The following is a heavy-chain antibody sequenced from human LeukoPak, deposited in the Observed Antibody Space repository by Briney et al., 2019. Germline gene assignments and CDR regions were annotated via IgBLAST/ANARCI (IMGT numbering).Heavy chain of an antibody. CDR3: ARDGHNWNFDY. Sequence: GASVKVSCKASGYTFTTYYMHWVRQAPGQGLEWMGRINPSGGTTTYAQKFQGRLTMTRDMSTSTVYMELSSLRSEDTAAYYCARDGHNWNFDYWGQGTLVTVSS. J-gene: IGHJ4*02. D-gene: IGHD1-20*01. CDR2: INPSGGTT. V-gene: IGHV1-46*01. CDR1: GYTFTTYY.